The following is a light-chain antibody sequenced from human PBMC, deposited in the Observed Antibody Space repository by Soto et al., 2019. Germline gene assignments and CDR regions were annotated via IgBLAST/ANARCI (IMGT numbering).Light chain of an antibody. V-gene: IGKV1-5*01. Sequence: DIQMTQSPSTPSASVGDRVTITCRASQSISSWLAWYQQKPGKAPKLLIYDASSLESGVPSRFSGSGSGTEFTLTISSLQSEDFAVYYCQQYNNWPRTFGQGTKV. CDR3: QQYNNWPRT. CDR1: QSISSW. J-gene: IGKJ1*01. CDR2: DAS.